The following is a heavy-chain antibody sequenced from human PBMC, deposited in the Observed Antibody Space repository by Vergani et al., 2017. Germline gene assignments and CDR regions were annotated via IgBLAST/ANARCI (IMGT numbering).Heavy chain of an antibody. V-gene: IGHV4-39*02. Sequence: QVQLQESGPGLVKPSQTLSLTCTVSGGSISSGGYYWAWIRQSPGEGLQWLTSIHNRGKTYHNPSLKSRVSVSLDTSKNRFSLNLTSVTATDTAVYYCARSQGDYWYFDLWGPGSLVTVSS. CDR1: GGSISSGGYY. CDR3: ARSQGDYWYFDL. J-gene: IGHJ2*01. D-gene: IGHD2-21*01. CDR2: IHNRGKT.